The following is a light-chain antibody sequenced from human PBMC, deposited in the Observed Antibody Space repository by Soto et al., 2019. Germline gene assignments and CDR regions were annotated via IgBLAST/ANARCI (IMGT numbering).Light chain of an antibody. J-gene: IGKJ5*01. V-gene: IGKV1-12*01. CDR3: QQADSFPIT. CDR1: QGINSW. Sequence: DVQMTLSPSSVSASVGDRVTITCRASQGINSWLAWYQQKPGKAPKLLIYAASSLQSGVPSRFSGSASGTDFTLTISSLQPEDFATYYCQQADSFPITFGQGTRLEIK. CDR2: AAS.